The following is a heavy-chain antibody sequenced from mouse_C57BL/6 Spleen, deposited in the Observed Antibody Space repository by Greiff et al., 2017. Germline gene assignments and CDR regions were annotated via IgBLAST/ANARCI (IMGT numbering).Heavy chain of an antibody. CDR3: ARYGIHYYGSSYDV. Sequence: QVQLQQPGADLVKPGASVQLSCKASGYTFTSYWMQWVKQRPGQGLAWIGEIDPSDSYSTYNQKFKGKATLTVDTSSSTAYMQLSSLTSEDSAVYDCARYGIHYYGSSYDVWGTGTTVTVSS. V-gene: IGHV1-50*01. J-gene: IGHJ1*03. CDR1: GYTFTSYW. CDR2: IDPSDSYS. D-gene: IGHD1-1*01.